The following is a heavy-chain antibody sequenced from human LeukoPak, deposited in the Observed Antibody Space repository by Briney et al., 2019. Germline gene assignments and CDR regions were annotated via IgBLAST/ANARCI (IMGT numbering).Heavy chain of an antibody. CDR1: GGSITRYY. D-gene: IGHD2-2*01. J-gene: IGHJ6*02. V-gene: IGHV4-59*01. Sequence: PSETLSLTCTVSGGSITRYYWTWIRQPPGKGLEWIGYIFSNGSTNYNPSPKSRVAVSLDTSKRQFSLRLTSVTAADTAVYYCARDGCSSTSCYSDYYYGMDVWGQGTTVTVSS. CDR3: ARDGCSSTSCYSDYYYGMDV. CDR2: IFSNGST.